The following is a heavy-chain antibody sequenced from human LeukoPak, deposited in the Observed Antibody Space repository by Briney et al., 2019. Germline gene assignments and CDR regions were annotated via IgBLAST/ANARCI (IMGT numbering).Heavy chain of an antibody. CDR2: INPNSGGT. V-gene: IGHV1-2*04. CDR1: GYTFTGYY. D-gene: IGHD2-15*01. Sequence: ASVKVSRKASGYTFTGYYMHWVRQAPGQGLEWMGWINPNSGGTNYAQKFQGWVTMTRDTSISTAYMELSRLRSDDTAVYYCAKQLGYCSDGSCYFPYWGQGTLVTVSS. CDR3: AKQLGYCSDGSCYFPY. J-gene: IGHJ4*02.